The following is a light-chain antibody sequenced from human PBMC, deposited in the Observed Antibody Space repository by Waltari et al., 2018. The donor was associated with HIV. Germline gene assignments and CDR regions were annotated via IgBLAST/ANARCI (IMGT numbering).Light chain of an antibody. V-gene: IGLV3-21*04. CDR1: NIESKS. CDR3: QVWDRSSDQVI. CDR2: FDL. J-gene: IGLJ2*01. Sequence: YELPQPPSVSVAPGQTAMITCGGTNIESKSVQWYQQKPGQAPVLVIYFDLDRPSGIPARFSGSVSGNTATLTISRVDAGDEADYYCQVWDRSSDQVIFGGGTKLTVL.